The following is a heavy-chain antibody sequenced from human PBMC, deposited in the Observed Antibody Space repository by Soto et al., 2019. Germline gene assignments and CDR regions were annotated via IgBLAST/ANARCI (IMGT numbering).Heavy chain of an antibody. V-gene: IGHV3-53*01. J-gene: IGHJ4*02. CDR1: GFTVSNTY. D-gene: IGHD6-25*01. CDR2: IYSDGRT. CDR3: AKSQRVDY. Sequence: PGGSLRLSCSASGFTVSNTYMSWVRQAPGKGLECVSIIYSDGRTFYADSVKGRFTISRDNSKNTLFLQMNSLREEDTAVYYCAKSQRVDYWGKGTLVTVSS.